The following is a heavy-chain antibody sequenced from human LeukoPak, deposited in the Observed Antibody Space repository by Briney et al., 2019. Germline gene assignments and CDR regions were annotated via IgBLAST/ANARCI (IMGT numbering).Heavy chain of an antibody. CDR3: ARRDSISWYEID. J-gene: IGHJ4*02. CDR1: GYTFSSYW. Sequence: GESLKISCKGSGYTFSSYWIAWVRQMPGKGLEWMGIIYPGDSDTRYSPSFQGQVTISADKSISTAYLQWGTLKASDTAMYYCARRDSISWYEIDWGQGTLVTVSS. D-gene: IGHD6-13*01. CDR2: IYPGDSDT. V-gene: IGHV5-51*01.